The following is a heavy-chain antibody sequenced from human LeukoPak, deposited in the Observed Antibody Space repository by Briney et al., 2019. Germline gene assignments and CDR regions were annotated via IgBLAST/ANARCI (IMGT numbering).Heavy chain of an antibody. V-gene: IGHV3-21*01. CDR2: ISSSGSYI. CDR3: ARVGGFHFADDY. Sequence: SGGSLRLSCAASGFTFSTYSMNWVRQAPGKGLEWVSSISSSGSYIYYADSVKGRFTISRDNAKNSLYLQMNSLRAEDTAVYYCARVGGFHFADDYWGQGTLVTVSS. CDR1: GFTFSTYS. J-gene: IGHJ4*02. D-gene: IGHD3-16*01.